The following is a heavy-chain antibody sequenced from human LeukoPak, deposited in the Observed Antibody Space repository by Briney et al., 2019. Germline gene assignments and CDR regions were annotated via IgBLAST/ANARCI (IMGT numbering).Heavy chain of an antibody. D-gene: IGHD3-22*01. J-gene: IGHJ4*02. V-gene: IGHV1-18*01. Sequence: GASVKVSCKASGYTFTSYGISWVRQAPGQGLEWMGWISAYNGNTNYPQKLQGRVTMTTDTSTSTAYMELRSLRSDDTAVYYCARSFTYYYDSSGYYNYWGQGTLVTVSS. CDR1: GYTFTSYG. CDR2: ISAYNGNT. CDR3: ARSFTYYYDSSGYYNY.